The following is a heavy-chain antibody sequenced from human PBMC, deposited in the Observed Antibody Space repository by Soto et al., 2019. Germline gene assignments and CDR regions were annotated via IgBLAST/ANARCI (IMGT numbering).Heavy chain of an antibody. V-gene: IGHV3-23*01. J-gene: IGHJ3*02. CDR3: AKFQGARIAAPWLRACHI. CDR2: ISGSGDST. Sequence: EVQLLESGGGLVQPGGSLRLSCAASGFTFSSYAMSWVRQAPGKGLEWVSAISGSGDSTYYADSVKGRFTISRDNSKNTLYLQMNSLRAEATAVYYCAKFQGARIAAPWLRACHIWGQGTMVTVSS. CDR1: GFTFSSYA. D-gene: IGHD6-6*01.